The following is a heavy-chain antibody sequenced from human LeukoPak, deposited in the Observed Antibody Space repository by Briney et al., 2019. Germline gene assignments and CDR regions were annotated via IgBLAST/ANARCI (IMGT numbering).Heavy chain of an antibody. CDR3: AKGRLPDGRWSLDY. D-gene: IGHD6-13*01. CDR2: ISSRGSTI. Sequence: GGSLRLSCAASGFTFSDYYMSWIRQAPGKGLEGGSYISSRGSTIYYADSVKGRFTISRDNAKNSLYLQMNSLRAEDTALYYCAKGRLPDGRWSLDYWGQGTLVTVSS. CDR1: GFTFSDYY. J-gene: IGHJ4*02. V-gene: IGHV3-11*01.